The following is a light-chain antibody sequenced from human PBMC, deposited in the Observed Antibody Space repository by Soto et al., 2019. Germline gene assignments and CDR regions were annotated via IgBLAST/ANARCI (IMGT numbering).Light chain of an antibody. CDR2: GAS. CDR1: QSISSN. Sequence: EIVMTQSPATLSVSPGERATLSCRASQSISSNLAWYQHKSGQAPRLLIYGASTRATGIPARFSGSGSGTEFTLTISSLQSEDFAVYYCQQFNNWPSLNFGGGTKV. CDR3: QQFNNWPSLN. J-gene: IGKJ4*01. V-gene: IGKV3-15*01.